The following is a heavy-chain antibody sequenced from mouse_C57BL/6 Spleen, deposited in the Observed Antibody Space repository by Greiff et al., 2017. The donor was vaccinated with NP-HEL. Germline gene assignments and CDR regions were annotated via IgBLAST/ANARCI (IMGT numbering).Heavy chain of an antibody. J-gene: IGHJ1*03. V-gene: IGHV1-55*01. CDR1: GYTFTSYW. CDR2: IYPGSGST. Sequence: QVQLQQPGAELVKPGASVKMSCKASGYTFTSYWITWVKQRPGQGLEWIGDIYPGSGSTNYNEKFKSKATLTVDTSSSTAYMQLSSLTAEDSAVYYCARADYGSSYGYCDVWGTGTTVTVSS. CDR3: ARADYGSSYGYCDV. D-gene: IGHD1-1*01.